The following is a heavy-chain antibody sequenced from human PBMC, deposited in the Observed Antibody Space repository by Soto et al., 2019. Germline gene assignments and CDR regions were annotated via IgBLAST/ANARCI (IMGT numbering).Heavy chain of an antibody. CDR3: ARDPSAEGFDY. CDR1: GYTFTSYG. J-gene: IGHJ4*02. CDR2: ISAYNGNT. Sequence: ASVKVSCTASGYTFTSYGIIWVRQAPGQGLEWMGWISAYNGNTNYAQKLQGRVTMTTDTSTSTAYMELRSLRSDDTAVYYCARDPSAEGFDYWGQGTLVTVSS. V-gene: IGHV1-18*01. D-gene: IGHD6-25*01.